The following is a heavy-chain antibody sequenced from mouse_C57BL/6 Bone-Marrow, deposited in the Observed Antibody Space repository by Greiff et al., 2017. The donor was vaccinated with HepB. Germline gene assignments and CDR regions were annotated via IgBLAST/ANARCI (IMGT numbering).Heavy chain of an antibody. Sequence: EVKLQESGPVLVKPGASVKMSCKASGYTFTDYYMTWVQQNHGKSLEWIGVINPYNCGTSYNQKFKGKATLTVDKSHSTDYMELNSLTSEDSAVYYCARSDSSGPWFAYWGQGTLVTVSA. J-gene: IGHJ3*01. CDR3: ARSDSSGPWFAY. CDR2: INPYNCGT. V-gene: IGHV1-19*01. D-gene: IGHD3-2*02. CDR1: GYTFTDYY.